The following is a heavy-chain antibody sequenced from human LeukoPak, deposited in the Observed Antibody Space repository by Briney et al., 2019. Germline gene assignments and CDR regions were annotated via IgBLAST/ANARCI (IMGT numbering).Heavy chain of an antibody. J-gene: IGHJ3*02. CDR1: GATFVSFD. CDR3: ASRSHRKAFDI. D-gene: IGHD1-14*01. CDR2: IIPILGAT. V-gene: IGHV1-69*04. Sequence: ASVKVSCKTSGATFVSFDINWVRQAPGQGLEWMGRIIPILGATNYAQKFQGTVTLTADTSTNTAYMELSNLRSEDTALYFCASRSHRKAFDIWGQGTMVTASS.